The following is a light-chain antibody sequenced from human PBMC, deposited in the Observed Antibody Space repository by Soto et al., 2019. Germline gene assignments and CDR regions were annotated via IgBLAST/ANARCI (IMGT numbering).Light chain of an antibody. Sequence: VLTQSPGTLSLSPGERATLSCRASQSVSNNYLAWYQQKPGQAPRLLIYGTSTRATGIPARFSGSGSGTEFTLTISRLESEDFAVYYCQQYGSSPGTFGQGTKVAIK. CDR2: GTS. V-gene: IGKV3-20*01. J-gene: IGKJ1*01. CDR1: QSVSNNY. CDR3: QQYGSSPGT.